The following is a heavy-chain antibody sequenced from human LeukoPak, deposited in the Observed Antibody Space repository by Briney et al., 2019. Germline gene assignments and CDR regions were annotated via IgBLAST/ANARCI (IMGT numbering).Heavy chain of an antibody. CDR1: GDSISTSSYY. D-gene: IGHD2-2*01. V-gene: IGHV4-39*07. J-gene: IGHJ6*03. CDR3: ARAVDRPYADENAEMYYYYYMDV. CDR2: IYYSGST. Sequence: SETLSLTCTVSGDSISTSSYYWGWIRQPPGKGLEWIGSIYYSGSTYYNPSLKSRVTISVDTSKNQFSLQLSSVTAADTAVYYCARAVDRPYADENAEMYYYYYMDVWGTGTTVTIS.